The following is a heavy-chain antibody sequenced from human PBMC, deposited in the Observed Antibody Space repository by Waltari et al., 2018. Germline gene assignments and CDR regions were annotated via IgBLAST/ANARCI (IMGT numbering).Heavy chain of an antibody. V-gene: IGHV3-23*01. J-gene: IGHJ4*02. D-gene: IGHD2-15*01. CDR1: EFTFSNYA. CDR3: AKEVGLVGYDFDY. Sequence: EVQLLESGGGLVQPGGSLRLSCAAPEFTFSNYAMGWVRQAPGKGLEWVSSISGRGGNTYYADSVKGRFTISRDNAKSTLYRQVNSVRAEDTAVYYCAKEVGLVGYDFDYWGQGTLVIVSS. CDR2: ISGRGGNT.